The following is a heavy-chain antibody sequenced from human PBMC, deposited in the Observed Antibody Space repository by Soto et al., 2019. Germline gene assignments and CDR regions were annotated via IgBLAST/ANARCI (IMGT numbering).Heavy chain of an antibody. D-gene: IGHD3-9*01. CDR3: ARAYYDILTGYRQYWFDP. J-gene: IGHJ5*02. CDR2: IIPIFGTA. V-gene: IGHV1-69*13. Sequence: SVKVSCKASGGTFSSYATSWVRQAPGQGLEWMGGIIPIFGTANYAQKFQGRVTITADESTSTAYMELSSLRSEDTAVYYCARAYYDILTGYRQYWFDPWGQGTLVTVSS. CDR1: GGTFSSYA.